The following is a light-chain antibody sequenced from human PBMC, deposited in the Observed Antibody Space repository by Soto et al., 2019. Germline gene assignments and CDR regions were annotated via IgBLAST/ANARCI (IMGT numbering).Light chain of an antibody. Sequence: EIVLTQSPGTLSLSPGERATLSCRASQSVSSNHLAWYQQKPGQAPRLLIYGASTRVSGIPDRFSGSGSGTDFTLTISRLEPEDLAVYYCQRYGSSPLTFGGGTKVEIK. CDR1: QSVSSNH. V-gene: IGKV3-20*01. J-gene: IGKJ4*01. CDR3: QRYGSSPLT. CDR2: GAS.